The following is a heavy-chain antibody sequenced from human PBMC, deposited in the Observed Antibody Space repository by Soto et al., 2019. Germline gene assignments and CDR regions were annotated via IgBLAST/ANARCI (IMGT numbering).Heavy chain of an antibody. CDR2: THYSGST. V-gene: IGHV4-59*01. J-gene: IGHJ4*02. CDR1: GGSISAYY. Sequence: QVQLQESGPGLVEASETLSLTCTVSGGSISAYYWSWIRQPPGKGLEWIGYTHYSGSTNYNPSLKRRVTISVDTSKNQFSLKLSSVTAADTAMYFCARSVDTCGVLPDYWGQGTLVTVSS. D-gene: IGHD1-26*01. CDR3: ARSVDTCGVLPDY.